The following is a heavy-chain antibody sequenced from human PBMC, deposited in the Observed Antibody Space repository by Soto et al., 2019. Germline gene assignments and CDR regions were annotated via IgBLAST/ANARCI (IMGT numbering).Heavy chain of an antibody. CDR3: ASGSSSWYDC. V-gene: IGHV3-74*01. Sequence: GGSLRLSCAASGFTFSSYWMHWVRQAPGKGLVWVSHINSDGSSTSYADSVKGRFTISRDNAKNTLYLQMNSLRAEDTAVYYCASGSSSWYDCWGQGALVTVSS. D-gene: IGHD6-13*01. J-gene: IGHJ5*01. CDR2: INSDGSST. CDR1: GFTFSSYW.